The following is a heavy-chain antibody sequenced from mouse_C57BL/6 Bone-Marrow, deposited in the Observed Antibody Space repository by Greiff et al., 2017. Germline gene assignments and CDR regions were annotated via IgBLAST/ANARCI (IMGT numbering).Heavy chain of an antibody. CDR1: GFTFSSYG. J-gene: IGHJ4*01. CDR3: ARRGTTVVARAMDY. D-gene: IGHD1-1*01. Sequence: EVKLVASGGDLVKPGGSLKLSCAASGFTFSSYGMSWVRPTPDKRLEWVATISSGGSYTYYPDSVKGRFTISRDNAKNTLYLQMSSLKSEDTAMYYCARRGTTVVARAMDYWGQGTSVTVSS. V-gene: IGHV5-6*02. CDR2: ISSGGSYT.